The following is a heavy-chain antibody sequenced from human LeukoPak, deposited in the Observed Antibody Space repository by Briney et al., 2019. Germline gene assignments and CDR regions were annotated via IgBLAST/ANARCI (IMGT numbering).Heavy chain of an antibody. Sequence: PGRSLGLSCAASGFTFRDYGMHWVRQAPGKGLEWVAVIWYDGSNKYYADSVKGRFTISRDNSKNTLYLQMNSLRAEDTAVYYCARDTPGYGMDVWGQGTTVTVSS. CDR1: GFTFRDYG. J-gene: IGHJ6*02. V-gene: IGHV3-33*01. D-gene: IGHD2-15*01. CDR3: ARDTPGYGMDV. CDR2: IWYDGSNK.